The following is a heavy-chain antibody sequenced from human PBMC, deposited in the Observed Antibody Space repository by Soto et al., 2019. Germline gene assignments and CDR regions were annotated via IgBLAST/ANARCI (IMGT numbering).Heavy chain of an antibody. CDR1: GFTFSSYS. V-gene: IGHV3-48*01. CDR2: ISSSSSTI. D-gene: IGHD3-22*01. J-gene: IGHJ4*02. Sequence: GGSLRLSCAASGFTFSSYSMNWVRQAPGKGLEWVSYISSSSSTIYYADSVKGRFTISRDNAKNSLYLQMNSLRAEDTAVYYCARGLYYYDSRGYWGYWGQGTRVTVSS. CDR3: ARGLYYYDSRGYWGY.